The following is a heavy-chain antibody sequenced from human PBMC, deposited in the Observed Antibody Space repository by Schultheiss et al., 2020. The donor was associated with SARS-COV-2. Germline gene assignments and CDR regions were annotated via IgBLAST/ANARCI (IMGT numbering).Heavy chain of an antibody. CDR1: GFTFSSYG. J-gene: IGHJ2*01. Sequence: GGSLRLSCAASGFTFSSYGMHWVRQAPGKGLEWVAVISYDGSNKYYADSVKGRFTISRDNSKNTLYLQMNSLRAEDTAVYYCARGGREWLRPYWYFDLWGRGTLVTVSS. CDR3: ARGGREWLRPYWYFDL. D-gene: IGHD5-12*01. CDR2: ISYDGSNK. V-gene: IGHV3-30*03.